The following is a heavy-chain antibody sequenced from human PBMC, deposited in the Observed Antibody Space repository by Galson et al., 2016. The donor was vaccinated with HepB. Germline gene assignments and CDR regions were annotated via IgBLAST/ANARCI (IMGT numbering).Heavy chain of an antibody. CDR2: ISYDGTKR. V-gene: IGHV3-30*03. CDR1: GFTFSSYG. CDR3: ASDRVFYGMDV. D-gene: IGHD2-8*01. Sequence: SLRLPCAASGFTFSSYGMHWVRQAPGKGLEWVSVISYDGTKRYYADSVKGRFTISRDNVENTLYLQMNSLRADDTAVYYCASDRVFYGMDVWGQGTTVTVSS. J-gene: IGHJ6*02.